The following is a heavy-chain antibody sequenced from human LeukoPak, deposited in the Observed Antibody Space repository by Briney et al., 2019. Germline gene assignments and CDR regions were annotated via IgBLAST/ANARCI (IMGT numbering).Heavy chain of an antibody. D-gene: IGHD3-10*01. Sequence: PSETLSLTCAVSGGSISSSNWWSWVRQPPGKGLEWIGEIYHSGSTNYNPSLKSRVTISVDKSKNQFSLKLSSVTAADTAVYYCAREDYGSGSYSYGMDVWGQGTTVTVS. V-gene: IGHV4-4*02. CDR1: GGSISSSNW. CDR3: AREDYGSGSYSYGMDV. J-gene: IGHJ6*02. CDR2: IYHSGST.